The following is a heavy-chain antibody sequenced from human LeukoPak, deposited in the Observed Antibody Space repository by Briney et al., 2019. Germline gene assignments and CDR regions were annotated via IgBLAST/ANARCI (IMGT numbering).Heavy chain of an antibody. CDR3: ARGGVLKSLDY. J-gene: IGHJ4*02. V-gene: IGHV4-59*01. CDR1: GGSISSNY. Sequence: SETLSLTCTVSGGSISSNYWSWIRQPPGKGLEWIGYIYSPGTTNYNPSLKSRVTISVDTSKNQFSLKLRSVTAADTAVYYCARGGVLKSLDYWGQGTLVTVSS. CDR2: IYSPGTT. D-gene: IGHD3-16*01.